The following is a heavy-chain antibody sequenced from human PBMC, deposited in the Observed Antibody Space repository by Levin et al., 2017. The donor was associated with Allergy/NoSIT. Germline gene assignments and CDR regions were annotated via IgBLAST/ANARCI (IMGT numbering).Heavy chain of an antibody. V-gene: IGHV4-59*08. Sequence: ASETLSLTCTVSGGSISSYHWSWIRQPPGKGLEWIGHIHYSGSTNYNPSLKSRVTMSVETSKNQFSLKLTSVTAADTAVYYCARQYVGWSYYFDYWGQGTLVTVSS. CDR1: GGSISSYH. D-gene: IGHD3-9*01. CDR2: IHYSGST. J-gene: IGHJ4*02. CDR3: ARQYVGWSYYFDY.